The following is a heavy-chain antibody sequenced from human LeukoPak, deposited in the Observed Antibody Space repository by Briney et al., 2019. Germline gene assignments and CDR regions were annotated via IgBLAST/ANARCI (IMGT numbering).Heavy chain of an antibody. V-gene: IGHV3-74*01. J-gene: IGHJ3*02. D-gene: IGHD4-17*01. CDR1: GFTFSSYW. Sequence: GGSLRLSCAASGFTFSSYWMHWVRQAPGKGLVWVSRINGDGTSTDYADSVKGRFAISRDNAKNTLYLQMNSLRSEDTAVYYCAKEPHSDYSDHTDSFDIWGQGTMVTVSS. CDR3: AKEPHSDYSDHTDSFDI. CDR2: INGDGTST.